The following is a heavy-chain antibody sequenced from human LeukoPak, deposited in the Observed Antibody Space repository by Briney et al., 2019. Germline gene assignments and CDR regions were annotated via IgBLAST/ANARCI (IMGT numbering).Heavy chain of an antibody. Sequence: SETLSLTCTVSGGSISSSSYHWGWIRQPPGKGLEWIGSIYYSGSTYYNPSLKSRVTISVDTSKNQFSLKLSSVTAADTAVYYCARAEPPSGSYFQPDFDYWGQGTLVTVSS. V-gene: IGHV4-39*01. J-gene: IGHJ4*02. CDR2: IYYSGST. D-gene: IGHD1-26*01. CDR1: GGSISSSSYH. CDR3: ARAEPPSGSYFQPDFDY.